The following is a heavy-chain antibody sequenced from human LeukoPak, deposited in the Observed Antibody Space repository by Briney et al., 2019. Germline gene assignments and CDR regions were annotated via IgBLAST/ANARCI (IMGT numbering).Heavy chain of an antibody. CDR2: ISSSSSYI. CDR1: GFTFDDYG. D-gene: IGHD1-26*01. CDR3: ARDSGSYYRKKFDY. J-gene: IGHJ4*02. V-gene: IGHV3-21*01. Sequence: PGGSLRLSCAASGFTFDDYGMSWVRQAPGKGLEWVSSISSSSSYIYYADSVKGRFTISRDNAKNSLYLQMNSLRAEDTAVYYCARDSGSYYRKKFDYWGQGTLVTVSS.